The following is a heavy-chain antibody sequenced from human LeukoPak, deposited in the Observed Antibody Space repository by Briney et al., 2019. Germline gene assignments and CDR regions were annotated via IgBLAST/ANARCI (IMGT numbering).Heavy chain of an antibody. CDR3: ARDEVGSWYRGPWWFDP. J-gene: IGHJ5*02. Sequence: ASVKVSYKASGYTFTSYCMHWVRQAPGQGLEWMGIINPSGGSTSYAQKFQGRVTMTRDMSTSTVYMELSSLRSEDTAVYYCARDEVGSWYRGPWWFDPWGQGTLVTVSS. V-gene: IGHV1-46*01. CDR1: GYTFTSYC. D-gene: IGHD6-13*01. CDR2: INPSGGST.